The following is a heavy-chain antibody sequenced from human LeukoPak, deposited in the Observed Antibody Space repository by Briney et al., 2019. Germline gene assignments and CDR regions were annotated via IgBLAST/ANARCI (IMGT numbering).Heavy chain of an antibody. CDR2: IYYSGSA. V-gene: IGHV4-31*03. D-gene: IGHD3-16*01. CDR1: GGSINSGGFY. J-gene: IGHJ4*02. Sequence: SETLSLTCTVSGGSINSGGFYWSWIRQHPGKGLEWIGYIYYSGSAYYNPPLKSRVTISIDTSKNQFSLKLTSVTAADTAVYYCARMRGGIDYWGQGTLVTVSS. CDR3: ARMRGGIDY.